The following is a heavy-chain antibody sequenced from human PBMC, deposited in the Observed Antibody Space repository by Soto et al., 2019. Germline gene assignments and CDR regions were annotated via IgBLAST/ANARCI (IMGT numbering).Heavy chain of an antibody. V-gene: IGHV3-21*06. CDR2: ISSTTNYI. J-gene: IGHJ4*02. Sequence: LSCAASGFTFTRYSMNWVRQAPGKGLEWVSSISSTTNYIYYGDSMKGRFTISRDNAKNSLYLEMNSLRAEDTAVYYCARESEDLTSNFDYWGQGTLVTVSS. CDR3: ARESEDLTSNFDY. CDR1: GFTFTRYS.